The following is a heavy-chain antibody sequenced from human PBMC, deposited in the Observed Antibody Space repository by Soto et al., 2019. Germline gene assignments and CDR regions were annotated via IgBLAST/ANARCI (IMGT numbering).Heavy chain of an antibody. D-gene: IGHD3-3*01. CDR2: ISGSGGST. Sequence: EVQLLESGGGLVQPGGSLRLSCAASGFTFSSYAMSWVRQAPGKGLEWVSAISGSGGSTYYADSVKGRFTISRDNSKNTLYLQMNSLRAEDTAVYYCAKDPSRDYYDFWSGYYDAEYFQHWGQGTLVTVSS. V-gene: IGHV3-23*01. CDR3: AKDPSRDYYDFWSGYYDAEYFQH. CDR1: GFTFSSYA. J-gene: IGHJ1*01.